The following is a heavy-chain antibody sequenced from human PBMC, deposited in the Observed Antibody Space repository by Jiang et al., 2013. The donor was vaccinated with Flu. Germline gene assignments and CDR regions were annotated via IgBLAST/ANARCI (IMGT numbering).Heavy chain of an antibody. V-gene: IGHV6-1*01. D-gene: IGHD2-15*01. CDR1: GDSVSSNNAV. CDR3: VRGAGAADY. CDR2: TYYRSEWYI. Sequence: SQTLSLTCAISGDSVSSNNAVWNWIRQSPSRGLEWLGRTYYRSEWYIDYAMTVKGRIIVTPDTSKNQFSLQLNSVTPQDTAVYYCVRGAGAADYWGQGTLVTVSS. J-gene: IGHJ4*02.